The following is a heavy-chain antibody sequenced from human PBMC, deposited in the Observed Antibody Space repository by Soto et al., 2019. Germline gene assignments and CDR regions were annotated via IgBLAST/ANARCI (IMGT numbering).Heavy chain of an antibody. V-gene: IGHV3-23*01. CDR3: ATPASSSSFDY. D-gene: IGHD1-26*01. J-gene: IGHJ4*01. CDR2: ISGSGDST. CDR1: GFTFSSYA. Sequence: EVQLLESGGGLVQPGGSLRLSCAASGFTFSSYAMNWVRQAPGKGLEWVSAISGSGDSTYYADSVKGRFTISRDNSKNTLYLQMNTLRAADTAVYYFATPASSSSFDYWPHAPLFTVSS.